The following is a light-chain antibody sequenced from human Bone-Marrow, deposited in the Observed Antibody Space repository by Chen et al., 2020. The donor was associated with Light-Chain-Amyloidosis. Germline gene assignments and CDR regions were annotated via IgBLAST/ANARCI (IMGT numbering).Light chain of an antibody. J-gene: IGLJ3*02. CDR1: NIGSTS. Sequence: SYVLTPPSSVSVAPGQTATIACGGNNIGSTSVNWYQQTPGQAPLLVVYDESDRPSGIPERLSGANSGNTATLTISRVEAGDEADYYCQVWDRSSDRPVFGGGTKLTVL. V-gene: IGLV3-21*02. CDR3: QVWDRSSDRPV. CDR2: DES.